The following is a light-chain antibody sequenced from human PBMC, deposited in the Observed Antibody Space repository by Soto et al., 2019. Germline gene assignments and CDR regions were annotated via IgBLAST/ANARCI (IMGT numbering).Light chain of an antibody. V-gene: IGLV2-14*01. J-gene: IGLJ2*01. Sequence: QSVLTQPASVSGSPGQSITISCTGTDSDVGGYNYVSWYQQHPDKAPKLMIYGVYNRPSGVSNRFSGSKSGNTASLTISGLQAEDKADYYCSSFTNNNTPHVVFGGGTKLTVL. CDR1: DSDVGGYNY. CDR2: GVY. CDR3: SSFTNNNTPHVV.